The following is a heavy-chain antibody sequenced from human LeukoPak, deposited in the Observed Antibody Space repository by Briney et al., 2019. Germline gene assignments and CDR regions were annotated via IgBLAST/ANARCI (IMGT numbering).Heavy chain of an antibody. CDR1: GFTFSSYW. CDR2: IEQEGGEK. D-gene: IGHD3-3*01. V-gene: IGHV3-7*05. Sequence: SGGSLRLSCAASGFTFSSYWMSWVRQAPGKGLEWVANIEQEGGEKNYVDSVKGRFTISRDNAKNSLYLQMNSLRAEDTAVYYCARRGRIFGVVIIGYFDYWGQGTLVTVSS. J-gene: IGHJ4*02. CDR3: ARRGRIFGVVIIGYFDY.